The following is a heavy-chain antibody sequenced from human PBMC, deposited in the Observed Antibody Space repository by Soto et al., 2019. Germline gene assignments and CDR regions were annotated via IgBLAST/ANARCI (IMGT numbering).Heavy chain of an antibody. CDR2: IYYSGST. CDR3: ARDFGSSWFDY. Sequence: SETLSLTCTVSGGSISSYYWSWIRQPPGKGLEWIGYIYYSGSTNYNPSLKSRVTISVDTSKNQFSLKLSSVTAADTAVYYCARDFGSSWFDYWGQGTLVTVSS. V-gene: IGHV4-59*01. CDR1: GGSISSYY. D-gene: IGHD6-13*01. J-gene: IGHJ4*02.